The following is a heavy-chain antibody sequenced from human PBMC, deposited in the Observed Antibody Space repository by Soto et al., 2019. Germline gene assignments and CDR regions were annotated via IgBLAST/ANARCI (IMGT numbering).Heavy chain of an antibody. CDR2: ISGSGST. J-gene: IGHJ4*02. CDR1: GGSVSSGGDY. D-gene: IGHD5-18*01. Sequence: SGTLSLTCTVSGGSVSSGGDYWSWIRQSPGKGLEWIGYISGSGSTGYNPSLKNRLTMSVDRSKNQFTLRLTSVTAADTAVYFCATESGSTYGYFDYWGQGTQVTVSS. V-gene: IGHV4-30-4*01. CDR3: ATESGSTYGYFDY.